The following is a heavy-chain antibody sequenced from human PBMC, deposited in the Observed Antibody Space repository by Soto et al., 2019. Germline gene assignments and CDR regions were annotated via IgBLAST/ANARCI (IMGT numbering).Heavy chain of an antibody. D-gene: IGHD3-10*01. CDR2: IYYSGST. CDR1: GGSISSYY. V-gene: IGHV4-59*01. CDR3: ARAPRGNYGYPSYFDY. J-gene: IGHJ4*02. Sequence: SETLCLTCTGSGGSISSYYWLGIRQPPGKGLEWIGYIYYSGSTNYNPSLKSRVTISVDTSKNQFSLKLSSVIAADTAVYYCARAPRGNYGYPSYFDYWGQGTLVTVSS.